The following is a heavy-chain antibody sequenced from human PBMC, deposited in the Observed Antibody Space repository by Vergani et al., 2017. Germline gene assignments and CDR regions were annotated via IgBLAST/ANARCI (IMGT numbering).Heavy chain of an antibody. Sequence: EVQLLESGGGLVQPGGSLRLSCAASGFTFSSYAMSWVRQAPGKGLEWVSVIYSGGSSQYYADSVKGRFPVSRVNSKNTLYLQMNSLRAEDTAVYYCATTPPLGYCSSTSCYTNDYWGQGTLVTVSS. CDR3: ATTPPLGYCSSTSCYTNDY. CDR1: GFTFSSYA. D-gene: IGHD2-2*02. V-gene: IGHV3-23*03. CDR2: IYSGGSSQ. J-gene: IGHJ4*02.